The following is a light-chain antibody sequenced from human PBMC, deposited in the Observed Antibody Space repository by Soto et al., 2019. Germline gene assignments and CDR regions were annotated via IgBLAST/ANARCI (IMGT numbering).Light chain of an antibody. J-gene: IGLJ1*01. Sequence: QSVLTQPRSVSGSPGQSVTISCTGPSSDIGGYNYVSWYQQHPGKVPKLMIYDVSKRPSGVPDRFSGSKSGNTASLTISGLQAEDEADYYCCSYAGSYTSGVFGTGTKVTAL. CDR1: SSDIGGYNY. V-gene: IGLV2-11*01. CDR3: CSYAGSYTSGV. CDR2: DVS.